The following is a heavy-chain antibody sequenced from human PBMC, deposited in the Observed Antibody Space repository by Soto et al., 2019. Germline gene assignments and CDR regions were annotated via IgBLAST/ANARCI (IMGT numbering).Heavy chain of an antibody. J-gene: IGHJ6*02. CDR3: AKEAAAATPTPYYYYGMDV. V-gene: IGHV3-23*01. CDR1: GFTFSSYA. CDR2: ISGSGGST. D-gene: IGHD6-13*01. Sequence: GGSLRLSCAASGFTFSSYAMSWVRQAPGKGLEWVSAISGSGGSTYYTDSVKGRFTISRDNSKNTLYLQMNSLRAEDTAVYYCAKEAAAATPTPYYYYGMDVWGQGTTVTVSS.